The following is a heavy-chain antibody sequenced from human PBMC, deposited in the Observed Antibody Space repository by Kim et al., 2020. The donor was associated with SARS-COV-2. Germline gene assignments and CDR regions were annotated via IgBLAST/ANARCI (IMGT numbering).Heavy chain of an antibody. CDR3: AKGWNGDY. Sequence: GRTHYTDSVKGRFTISRDNSRTTLYLQMNSLRADDTAVYYCAKGWNGDYWGPGTLVTVSS. J-gene: IGHJ4*02. V-gene: IGHV3-23*01. CDR2: GRT. D-gene: IGHD1-1*01.